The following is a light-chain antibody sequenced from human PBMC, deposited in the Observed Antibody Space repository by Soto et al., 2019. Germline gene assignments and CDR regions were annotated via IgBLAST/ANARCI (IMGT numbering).Light chain of an antibody. CDR3: QSYDTSQSGFYV. CDR2: GND. CDR1: SSNIGAYYH. Sequence: QSGLTQPPSVSGAPGQSVTISCTGSSSNIGAYYHVHWYQQFPGKAPKLLIYGNDNRPSGVPDRFSGSRSGTSASLAITGLKAEDEADYYCQSYDTSQSGFYVFGTGTKLTVL. V-gene: IGLV1-40*01. J-gene: IGLJ1*01.